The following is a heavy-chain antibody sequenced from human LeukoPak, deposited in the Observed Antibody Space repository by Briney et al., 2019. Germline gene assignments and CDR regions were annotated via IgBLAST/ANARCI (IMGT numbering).Heavy chain of an antibody. CDR1: GYTFTSYG. D-gene: IGHD1-26*01. J-gene: IGHJ5*02. Sequence: ASVKLSCKASGYTFTSYGISWVRQAPGQGLEWMGWISTNSDIRTYAQTLKGRFTMTTDTATTTAYMELNNLTFDDTAVYYCARDWDAMNNCFDPWGQGTPVTVSS. CDR2: ISTNSDIR. V-gene: IGHV1-18*01. CDR3: ARDWDAMNNCFDP.